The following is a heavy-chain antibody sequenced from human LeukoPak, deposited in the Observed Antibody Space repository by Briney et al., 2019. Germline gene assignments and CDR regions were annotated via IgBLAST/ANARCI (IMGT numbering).Heavy chain of an antibody. CDR3: ARGQSRYFDWFLGFFDY. J-gene: IGHJ4*02. V-gene: IGHV3-21*01. CDR2: IISTSSYI. CDR1: GFTFTSY. D-gene: IGHD3-9*01. Sequence: GGALRLSSAASGFTFTSYMNWVRQAPGKGLDWVSSIISTSSYIYYTDSVKGRLTIYRDNAKNSLYLPMNRLRDGDTAVYYCARGQSRYFDWFLGFFDYWGQGTLVTVSS.